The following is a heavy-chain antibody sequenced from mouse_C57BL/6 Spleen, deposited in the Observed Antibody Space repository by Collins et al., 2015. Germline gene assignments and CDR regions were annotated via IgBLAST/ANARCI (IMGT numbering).Heavy chain of an antibody. Sequence: EVMLVESGGGLVKPGGSLKLSCAASGFTFSSYAMSWVRQTPEKRLEWVATISSGGSYTYYPDSVKGRFTISRDNAKNTLYLQMSSLRSEDTAMYYCARHGYDYAMDYWGQGTSVTVSS. V-gene: IGHV5-9-1*01. J-gene: IGHJ4*01. CDR1: GFTFSSYA. D-gene: IGHD2-2*01. CDR2: ISSGGSYT. CDR3: ARHGYDYAMDY.